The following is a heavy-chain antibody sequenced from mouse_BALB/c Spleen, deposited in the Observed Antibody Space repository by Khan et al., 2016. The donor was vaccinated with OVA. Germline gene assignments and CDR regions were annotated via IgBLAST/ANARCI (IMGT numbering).Heavy chain of an antibody. D-gene: IGHD1-1*01. CDR1: GFSLTSYG. CDR2: IWGDGST. Sequence: QVQLKQSGPGLVAPSQSLSITCTVSGFSLTSYGVNWVRQPPGEGLEWLGVIWGDGSTNYHSTLKSRLIISKDSSKRQAFLTLNSLQTDDTATYYCAKFTPDYYSMDYWGQGTSVTVST. V-gene: IGHV2-3*01. CDR3: AKFTPDYYSMDY. J-gene: IGHJ4*01.